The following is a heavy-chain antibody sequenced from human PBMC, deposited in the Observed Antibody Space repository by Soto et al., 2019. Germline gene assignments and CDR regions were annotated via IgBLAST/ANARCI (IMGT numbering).Heavy chain of an antibody. CDR1: GGSISSSSYY. D-gene: IGHD4-17*01. CDR2: IYYSGST. Sequence: SETLSLTCTVSGGSISSSSYYWGWIRQPPGKGLEWIGSIYYSGSTYYNPSLKSRVTISVDTSKNQFSLKLSSVTAADTAVYYCASSYGDSYYFDYWGQGTLVTVSS. J-gene: IGHJ4*02. V-gene: IGHV4-39*01. CDR3: ASSYGDSYYFDY.